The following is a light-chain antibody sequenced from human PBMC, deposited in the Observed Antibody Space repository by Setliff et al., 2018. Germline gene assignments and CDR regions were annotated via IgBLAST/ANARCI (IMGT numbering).Light chain of an antibody. J-gene: IGLJ1*01. Sequence: PGQSVTISCTGTSSDVGGYNYVSWYQQHPGKAPKLMIYDVSKRPSGVPDRFSGSKSGNTASLTISGLQAEDEADYYCCSYAGSYTSLYVFGTGTKVTVL. CDR1: SSDVGGYNY. CDR2: DVS. CDR3: CSYAGSYTSLYV. V-gene: IGLV2-11*01.